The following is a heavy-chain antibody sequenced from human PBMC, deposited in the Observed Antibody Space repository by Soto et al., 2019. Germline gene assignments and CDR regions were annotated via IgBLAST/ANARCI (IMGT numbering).Heavy chain of an antibody. D-gene: IGHD3-22*01. J-gene: IGHJ5*02. CDR1: GYTFTGYY. CDR2: INPNSGGT. V-gene: IGHV1-2*04. CDR3: ARGGYYYDSSALDWFDP. Sequence: GASVKVSCKASGYTFTGYYMHWVRQAPGQGLEWMGWINPNSGGTNYAQKFQGWVTMTRDTSISTAYMELSRLRSDDTAVYYCARGGYYYDSSALDWFDPWGQGTLVTVSS.